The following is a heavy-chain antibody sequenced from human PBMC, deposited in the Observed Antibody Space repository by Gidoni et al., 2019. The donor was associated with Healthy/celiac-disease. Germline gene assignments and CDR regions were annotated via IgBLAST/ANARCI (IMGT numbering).Heavy chain of an antibody. CDR1: GYSFTSYW. Sequence: EVQLVQSGAEVKKPGESLRISCKGSGYSFTSYWISWVRQMPGKGLEWMGRIDPSDSYTNYSPSFQGHVTISADKSISTAYLQWSSLKASDTAMYYCVRLGELTPGWKTDRDAFDIWGQGTMVTVSS. CDR3: VRLGELTPGWKTDRDAFDI. J-gene: IGHJ3*02. D-gene: IGHD1-1*01. CDR2: IDPSDSYT. V-gene: IGHV5-10-1*03.